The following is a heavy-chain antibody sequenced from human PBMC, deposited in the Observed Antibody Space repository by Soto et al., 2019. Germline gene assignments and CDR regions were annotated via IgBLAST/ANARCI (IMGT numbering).Heavy chain of an antibody. CDR2: TYYRSKWYN. J-gene: IGHJ6*02. D-gene: IGHD6-19*01. V-gene: IGHV6-1*01. CDR3: ARDSDRAEIAVAGTFYYYYGMDV. Sequence: SQTLSLTCAISGDSVSSNSAAWNWIRQSPSRGLEWLGRTYYRSKWYNDYAVSVKSRITINPDTSKNQFSLQLNSVTPEDTAVYYCARDSDRAEIAVAGTFYYYYGMDVWGQGTTVTVSS. CDR1: GDSVSSNSAA.